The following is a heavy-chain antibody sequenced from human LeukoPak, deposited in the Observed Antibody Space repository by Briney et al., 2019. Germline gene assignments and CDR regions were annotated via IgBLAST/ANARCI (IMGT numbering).Heavy chain of an antibody. CDR2: ISGSGGST. V-gene: IGHV3-23*01. CDR1: GFTFSTYN. J-gene: IGHJ4*02. CDR3: AKDGGGYDTSGYYYGDY. Sequence: PGGSLRLSCAASGFTFSTYNMNWVRQAPGKGLEWVSTISGSGGSTYYADSVKGRFTISRDNSKNTLYLQMNSLRAEDTAVYYCAKDGGGYDTSGYYYGDYWGQGTLVTVSS. D-gene: IGHD3-22*01.